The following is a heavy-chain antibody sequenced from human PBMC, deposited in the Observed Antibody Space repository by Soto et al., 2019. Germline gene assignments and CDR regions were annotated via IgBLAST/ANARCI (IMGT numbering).Heavy chain of an antibody. CDR3: ARRAVIAIPTPMDV. D-gene: IGHD2-21*01. J-gene: IGHJ6*04. Sequence: EVQLVESGGGLVKPGGSLRLSCAASGFTFSSYSMNWVRQAPGKGLEWVSSISSSSSYIYYADSVKGRFTISRDNAKNSLYLQMNSLRAEDTAVYYCARRAVIAIPTPMDVWGKGTTVTVSS. V-gene: IGHV3-21*01. CDR1: GFTFSSYS. CDR2: ISSSSSYI.